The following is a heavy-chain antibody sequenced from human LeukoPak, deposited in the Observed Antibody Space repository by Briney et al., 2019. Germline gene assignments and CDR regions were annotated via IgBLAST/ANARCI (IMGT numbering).Heavy chain of an antibody. Sequence: GESLKISCTASGYSFTSYWIGWVRQMRGKGLEWMGIISHGDSDTKYNTSSQGQVTIAADRSITTAYLQWSSLKASDTAMYYCVRAGFGELFADDAFDIWGQGTMVTVSS. J-gene: IGHJ3*02. CDR3: VRAGFGELFADDAFDI. CDR1: GYSFTSYW. V-gene: IGHV5-51*01. CDR2: ISHGDSDT. D-gene: IGHD3-10*01.